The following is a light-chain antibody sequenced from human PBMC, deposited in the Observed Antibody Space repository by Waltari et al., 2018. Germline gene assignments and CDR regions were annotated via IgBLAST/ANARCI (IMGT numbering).Light chain of an antibody. J-gene: IGKJ1*01. Sequence: DIQMTQSPSTLSASVGDRVTITCRASQSISSWLAWYQQKPGKAPKLLIYDASSLESGVPSRFSGSGSGTEFTLTISSLQSEDFATYYCQQYYSYPRTFGQGTKVEIK. CDR2: DAS. CDR3: QQYYSYPRT. CDR1: QSISSW. V-gene: IGKV1-5*01.